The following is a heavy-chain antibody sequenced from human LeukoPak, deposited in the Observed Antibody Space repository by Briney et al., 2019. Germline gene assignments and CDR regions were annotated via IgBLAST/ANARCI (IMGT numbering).Heavy chain of an antibody. CDR1: GGSISSYY. CDR2: IYTSGST. V-gene: IGHV4-4*07. J-gene: IGHJ4*02. D-gene: IGHD3-22*01. CDR3: ARDGNSSPSYYFDY. Sequence: SETLSLTCTVSGGSISSYYWSWIRQPAGKGLEWIGRIYTSGSTNYNPSLKSRVTVSVDTSKNQFSLRLSSVTAADTAVYYCARDGNSSPSYYFDYWGQGTLVTVSS.